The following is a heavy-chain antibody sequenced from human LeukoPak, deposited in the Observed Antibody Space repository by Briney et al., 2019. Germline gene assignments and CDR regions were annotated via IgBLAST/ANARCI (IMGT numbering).Heavy chain of an antibody. CDR1: GFIFNNYA. J-gene: IGHJ4*02. V-gene: IGHV3-9*01. CDR3: AKDNRRHYTRGPNPDSLH. Sequence: GGSLRLSCAGSGFIFNNYAMHWVRQPPGKGLGWVSGIIWNSGSIAYADSVKDRFTISRDNAKNSLYLQMNSRRVEDTAFYYCAKDNRRHYTRGPNPDSLHWGQGALDTVSS. D-gene: IGHD2-2*02. CDR2: IIWNSGSI.